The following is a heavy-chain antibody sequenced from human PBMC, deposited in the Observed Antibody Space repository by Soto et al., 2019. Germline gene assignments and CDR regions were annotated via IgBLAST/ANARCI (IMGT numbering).Heavy chain of an antibody. D-gene: IGHD3-16*02. CDR1: GFTFSSYG. V-gene: IGHV3-33*01. CDR2: IWYDGSNK. J-gene: IGHJ4*02. CDR3: ARGAVHLGELSLYHELDY. Sequence: GGSLRLSCAASGFTFSSYGMHWVRQAPRKGLEWVAVIWYDGSNKYYADSVKGRFTISRDNSKNTLYLQMNSLRAEDTAVYYCARGAVHLGELSLYHELDYWGQGTLVTVSS.